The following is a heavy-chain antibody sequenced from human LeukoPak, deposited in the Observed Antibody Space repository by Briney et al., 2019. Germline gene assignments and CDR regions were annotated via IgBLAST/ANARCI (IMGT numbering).Heavy chain of an antibody. CDR3: ARNTLWFWEWIKAFDY. J-gene: IGHJ3*01. CDR2: INQSGST. Sequence: KPSETLTHLCAVYGGSFIGYCWSWIRQPPGKGLEGIGEINQSGSTKYNPSLKSRVTISVDKSKNQFSLKQSSVTAADTAVYYCARNTLWFWEWIKAFDYWGQGTMVTVSS. V-gene: IGHV4-34*01. D-gene: IGHD3-10*01. CDR1: GGSFIGYC.